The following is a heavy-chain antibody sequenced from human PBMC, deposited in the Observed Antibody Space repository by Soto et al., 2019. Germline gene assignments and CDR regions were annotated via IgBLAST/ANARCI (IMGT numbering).Heavy chain of an antibody. Sequence: QVQLVESGGGVVQPGRSLRLSCAASGFTFSSYGMHWVRQAPGKGLEWVAVIWYDGSNKYYADSVKGRFTISRDNSKNXLDLQMNSLRAEDTAGYYCARVRRLAARYYYGMDVWGQGTTVTVSS. J-gene: IGHJ6*02. CDR1: GFTFSSYG. CDR2: IWYDGSNK. CDR3: ARVRRLAARYYYGMDV. D-gene: IGHD6-6*01. V-gene: IGHV3-33*01.